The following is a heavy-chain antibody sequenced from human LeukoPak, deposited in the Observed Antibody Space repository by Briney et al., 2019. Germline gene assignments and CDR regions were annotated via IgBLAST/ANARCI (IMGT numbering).Heavy chain of an antibody. D-gene: IGHD6-13*01. CDR3: ARDRPGIAAAGTGFDY. CDR1: VGSFNDYR. J-gene: IGHJ4*02. V-gene: IGHV4-34*01. Sequence: PSETLSLTCAVYVGSFNDYRWSWIRQTPEKGLEWIGEVTHSGTTKYNPSLTNRVTISVDASKNQFSLRLTSATAADTAVYYCARDRPGIAAAGTGFDYWGQGTLVTVSS. CDR2: VTHSGTT.